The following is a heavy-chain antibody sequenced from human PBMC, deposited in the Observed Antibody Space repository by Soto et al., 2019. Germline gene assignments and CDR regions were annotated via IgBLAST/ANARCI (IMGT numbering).Heavy chain of an antibody. J-gene: IGHJ4*02. CDR3: AKDRQFRSYYESAGHYND. Sequence: EVQLLESGGGLVQPGGSLRLTCVGSGFTFRNQDMRWVRQAPGKGLEWVSGISGRGGVTYYQDSVKGRLTISRDNSKNTLYLQMNNLRANDTAVYYCAKDRQFRSYYESAGHYNDWGQGTLVTVSS. D-gene: IGHD3-22*01. V-gene: IGHV3-23*01. CDR1: GFTFRNQD. CDR2: ISGRGGVT.